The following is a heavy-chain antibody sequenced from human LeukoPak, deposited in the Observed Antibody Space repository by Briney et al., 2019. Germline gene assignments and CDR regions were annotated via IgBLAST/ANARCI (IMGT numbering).Heavy chain of an antibody. D-gene: IGHD3-3*01. J-gene: IGHJ4*02. CDR3: ASYRLRFLEWLSLPFDY. CDR2: IKQDGSEK. Sequence: PGGSLRLSCAASGFTFNSYWMSWVRQAPGKGLEWVANIKQDGSEKYYVDSVKGRFTISRDNAKNSLYLQMNSLRAEDTAVYYCASYRLRFLEWLSLPFDYWGQGTLVTVSS. CDR1: GFTFNSYW. V-gene: IGHV3-7*01.